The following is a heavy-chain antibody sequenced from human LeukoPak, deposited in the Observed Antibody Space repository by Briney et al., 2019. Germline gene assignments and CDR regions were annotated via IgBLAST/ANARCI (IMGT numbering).Heavy chain of an antibody. V-gene: IGHV1-69*06. CDR2: IIPIFGTA. D-gene: IGHD5-12*01. CDR1: GGTFSSYA. Sequence: SVKVSCKASGGTFSSYAISWVRQAPGQGLEWMGGIIPIFGTANYAQKFQGRVTITADKSTSTAYMELSSLRSEDAAVYYCARERLRWLHTIDYWGQGTLVTVSS. J-gene: IGHJ4*02. CDR3: ARERLRWLHTIDY.